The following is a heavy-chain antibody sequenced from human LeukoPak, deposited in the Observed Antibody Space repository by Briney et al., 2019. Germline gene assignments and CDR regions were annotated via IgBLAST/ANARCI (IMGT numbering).Heavy chain of an antibody. J-gene: IGHJ4*02. CDR3: ARHTNDHGGVLLEN. D-gene: IGHD4-23*01. Sequence: AETLSLTCDVSGGSIGASTYYWGWIRQPPGRGLEWIGRIHRSGGTSYNPSLVSRVTISVDTSKNRFSLKVTSVTAADTAIYYCARHTNDHGGVLLENWGRGTLVLVSS. V-gene: IGHV4-39*01. CDR1: GGSIGASTYY. CDR2: IHRSGGT.